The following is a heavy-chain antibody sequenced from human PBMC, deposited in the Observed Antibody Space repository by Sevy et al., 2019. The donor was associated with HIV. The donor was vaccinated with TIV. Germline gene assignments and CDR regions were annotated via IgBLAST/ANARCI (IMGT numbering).Heavy chain of an antibody. CDR1: GLTFISFT. CDR3: ARRGGLTDEGFDI. CDR2: ISNSPSYI. V-gene: IGHV3-21*01. Sequence: GGSLRLSCAASGLTFISFTMNWVRQAPGKGLEWVSSISNSPSYIYYADSVKGRFTISGDNAKNALYLQMDSLRVEDAAVYYCARRGGLTDEGFDIWGQGTMVTVSS. D-gene: IGHD3-16*01. J-gene: IGHJ3*02.